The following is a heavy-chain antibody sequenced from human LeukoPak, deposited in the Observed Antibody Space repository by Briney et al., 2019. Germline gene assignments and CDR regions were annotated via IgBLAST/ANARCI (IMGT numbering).Heavy chain of an antibody. D-gene: IGHD4-17*01. CDR3: AREPYNGDYGYWYFDL. Sequence: ASVKVSCKASGGTFSSYAISWVRQAPGQGLEWMGRIIPILGIANYAHKFQGRVTITADKSTSTAYIELSSLRSEDTAVYYCAREPYNGDYGYWYFDLWGRGTLVTVSS. CDR1: GGTFSSYA. J-gene: IGHJ2*01. V-gene: IGHV1-69*04. CDR2: IIPILGIA.